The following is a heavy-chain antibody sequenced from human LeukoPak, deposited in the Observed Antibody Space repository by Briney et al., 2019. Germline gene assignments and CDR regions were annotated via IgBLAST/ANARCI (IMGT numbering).Heavy chain of an antibody. CDR3: ARQPRGGEYFDY. J-gene: IGHJ4*02. Sequence: SETLSLTCTVSGGSISSSSYYWGWIRQPPGKGLEWIVSIYYSGSTYYNPSLKSRVTISVDTSKNQFSLKLSSVTAADTAVYYCARQPRGGEYFDYWGQGTLVTVSS. CDR2: IYYSGST. V-gene: IGHV4-39*01. D-gene: IGHD3-10*01. CDR1: GGSISSSSYY.